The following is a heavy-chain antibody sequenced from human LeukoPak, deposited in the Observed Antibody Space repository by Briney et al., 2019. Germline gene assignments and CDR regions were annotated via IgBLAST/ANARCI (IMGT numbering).Heavy chain of an antibody. CDR2: ISSSSSTV. V-gene: IGHV3-48*04. CDR3: ARGPQSIAAAGKGWFDP. J-gene: IGHJ5*02. D-gene: IGHD6-13*01. CDR1: GFTFSSYS. Sequence: GGSLRLSCAASGFTFSSYSMNWVRQAPGKGLEWVSSISSSSSTVYYADSVKGRFTISRDNAKNSLYLQMNSLRAEDTAVYYCARGPQSIAAAGKGWFDPWGQGTLVTVSS.